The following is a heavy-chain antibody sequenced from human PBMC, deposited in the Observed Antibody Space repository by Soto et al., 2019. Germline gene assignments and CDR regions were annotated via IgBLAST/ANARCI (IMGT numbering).Heavy chain of an antibody. CDR1: GYTFTSYY. J-gene: IGHJ6*02. CDR2: INPSGGST. Sequence: QVQLVQSGAEVKKPGASVKVSCKASGYTFTSYYMHWVRQAPGQGLEWMGIINPSGGSTSYPQKFQGRVTMTRDTSTSTVYMELSSLRSEDTAVYYCARPRLQYCSGGSCYSGGYGMDVWGQGTTVTVSS. D-gene: IGHD2-15*01. CDR3: ARPRLQYCSGGSCYSGGYGMDV. V-gene: IGHV1-46*01.